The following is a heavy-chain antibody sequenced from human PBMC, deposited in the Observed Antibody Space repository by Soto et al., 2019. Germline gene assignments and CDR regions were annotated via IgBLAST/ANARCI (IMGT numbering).Heavy chain of an antibody. Sequence: SETLCLNCTVSGGSISNYYWSWIRQPPGRGLEWIGHIFYSGSTNYNPALKSRVTISVDTSKSQFSLKLSSVTAADTAVYYCAKDSGYNYGYFRWFDPWGQGTLVT. CDR3: AKDSGYNYGYFRWFDP. J-gene: IGHJ5*02. V-gene: IGHV4-59*01. CDR2: IFYSGST. D-gene: IGHD5-18*01. CDR1: GGSISNYY.